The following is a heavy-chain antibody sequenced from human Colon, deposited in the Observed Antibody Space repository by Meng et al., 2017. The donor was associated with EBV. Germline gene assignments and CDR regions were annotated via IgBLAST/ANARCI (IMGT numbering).Heavy chain of an antibody. CDR2: IYYRGST. CDR1: CASITSTSSS. D-gene: IGHD3-3*02. Sequence: LQESGPGLVKPSETLSLTCTISCASITSTSSSWGWVRQPPGKGLEWIGSIYYRGSTNYNPSLKSRISMSVDMSKNQFSLKVNSVTAADTAIYYCVISSHNWGQGTLVTVSS. CDR3: VISSHN. J-gene: IGHJ4*02. V-gene: IGHV4-39*07.